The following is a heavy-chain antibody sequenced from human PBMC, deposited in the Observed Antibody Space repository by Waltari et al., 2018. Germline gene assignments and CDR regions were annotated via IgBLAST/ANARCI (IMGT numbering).Heavy chain of an antibody. Sequence: EVSLLESGGGLVQPGGSLRLSCAASGFTFSSYWMSWVRQAPGKGLEWVANIKQDGSEKYYVDSVKGRFTISRDNAKNSLYLQMNSLRAEDTAVYYCARGLYSSGWYLNYWGQGTLVTVSS. V-gene: IGHV3-7*01. CDR1: GFTFSSYW. CDR3: ARGLYSSGWYLNY. D-gene: IGHD6-19*01. CDR2: IKQDGSEK. J-gene: IGHJ4*02.